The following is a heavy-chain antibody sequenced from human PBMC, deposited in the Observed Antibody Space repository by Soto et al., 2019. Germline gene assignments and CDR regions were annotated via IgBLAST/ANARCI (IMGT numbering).Heavy chain of an antibody. D-gene: IGHD4-4*01. CDR3: ARDLTTADSYYYYMDV. Sequence: ASVKVSCKASGGTFSSYTISWVRQAPGQGLEWMGRIIPILGIANYAQKFQGRVTITADKSTSTAYMELSSLRSEDTAVYYCARDLTTADSYYYYMDVWGKGTTVTVS. V-gene: IGHV1-69*04. CDR2: IIPILGIA. J-gene: IGHJ6*03. CDR1: GGTFSSYT.